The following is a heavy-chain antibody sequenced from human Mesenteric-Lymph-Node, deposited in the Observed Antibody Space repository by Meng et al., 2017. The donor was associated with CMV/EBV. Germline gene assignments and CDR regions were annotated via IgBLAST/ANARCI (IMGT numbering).Heavy chain of an antibody. D-gene: IGHD1-14*01. J-gene: IGHJ3*02. V-gene: IGHV3-48*03. CDR2: ISSSGSTI. CDR3: ARVAARYNAFDI. Sequence: GESLKISCAASGFTFSSYEMNWVRQAPGKGLEWVSYISSSGSTIYYADSVKGRFTISRDNSKNTLYLQMNSLRAEDTAVYYCARVAARYNAFDIWGQGTMVTVSS. CDR1: GFTFSSYE.